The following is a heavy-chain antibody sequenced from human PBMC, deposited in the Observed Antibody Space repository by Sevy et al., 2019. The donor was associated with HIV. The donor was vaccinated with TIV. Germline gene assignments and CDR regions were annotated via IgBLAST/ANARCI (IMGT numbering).Heavy chain of an antibody. J-gene: IGHJ6*02. V-gene: IGHV1-18*01. D-gene: IGHD3-22*01. Sequence: ASVKVSCKASGYTFTSYGITWVRQAPGQGLEWMGWISAYNGNTNYAQNLQGRVTMTTDTSTSTAYMGLRSLRSDDTAVYYCARDRNNYDSSGYPKGMDVWGQGTTVTVSS. CDR1: GYTFTSYG. CDR2: ISAYNGNT. CDR3: ARDRNNYDSSGYPKGMDV.